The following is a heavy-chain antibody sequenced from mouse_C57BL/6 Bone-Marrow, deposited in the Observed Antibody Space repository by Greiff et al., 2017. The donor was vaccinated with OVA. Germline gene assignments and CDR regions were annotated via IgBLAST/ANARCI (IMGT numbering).Heavy chain of an antibody. Sequence: QVQLKQSGAELVRPGTSVKVSCKASGYAFTNYLIEWVKQRPGQGLEWIGVINPGSGGTNYNEKFKGKATLTADKSSSTAYMQLSSLTSEDSAVYFCARHGITTVVATGFDYWGQGTTLTVSS. CDR1: GYAFTNYL. J-gene: IGHJ2*01. D-gene: IGHD1-1*01. CDR2: INPGSGGT. CDR3: ARHGITTVVATGFDY. V-gene: IGHV1-54*01.